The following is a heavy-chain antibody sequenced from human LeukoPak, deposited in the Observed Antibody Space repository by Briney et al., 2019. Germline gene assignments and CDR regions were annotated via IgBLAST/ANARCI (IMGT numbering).Heavy chain of an antibody. D-gene: IGHD1-1*01. V-gene: IGHV4-34*01. Sequence: SETLSLTCAVYGGSFSGYYWSWIRQPPGKGLEWIGEINHSGSTNYNPSLKSRVTISVDTSKNQFSLKLSSVTAADTAVYYCARKRGGDFDYWGQGTLVTVSS. CDR2: INHSGST. J-gene: IGHJ4*02. CDR1: GGSFSGYY. CDR3: ARKRGGDFDY.